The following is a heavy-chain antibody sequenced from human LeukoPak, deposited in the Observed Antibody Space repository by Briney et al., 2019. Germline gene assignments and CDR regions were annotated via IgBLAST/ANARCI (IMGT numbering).Heavy chain of an antibody. V-gene: IGHV4-34*01. CDR1: GGSFSGYY. D-gene: IGHD3-16*01. CDR3: ARGDVSMDV. Sequence: PSETLSLTCAVYGGSFSGYYWSWIRQPPGKGLEWIGEINHSGSTNYNPSLKSRVTISVDTSKNQFSLKLSSVTAADTAVYYCARGDVSMDVWGKGTTVTISS. CDR2: INHSGST. J-gene: IGHJ6*03.